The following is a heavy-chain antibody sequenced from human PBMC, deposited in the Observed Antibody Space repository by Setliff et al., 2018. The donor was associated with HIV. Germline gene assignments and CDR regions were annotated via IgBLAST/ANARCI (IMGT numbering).Heavy chain of an antibody. V-gene: IGHV4-59*11. D-gene: IGHD2-2*02. CDR3: ARHTVFVRYFDH. Sequence: SETLSLTCAGLSEGHRLLRSHYWSWIRQSPGKGLEWIGNFYYTGSTDYNPSFKSRVTISLDKSNNQISLNLSSATAADTAVYYCARHTVFVRYFDHWGQGMPVTVSS. J-gene: IGHJ4*02. CDR1: SEGHRLLRSHY. CDR2: FYYTGST.